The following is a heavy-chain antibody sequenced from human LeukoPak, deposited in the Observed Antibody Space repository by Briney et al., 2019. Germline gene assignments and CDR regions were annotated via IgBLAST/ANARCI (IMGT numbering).Heavy chain of an antibody. CDR1: GGTFSSYA. Sequence: SVKVSCKASGGTFSSYAISWVRQAPGQGLEWMGGIIPIFGTANYAQKFQGRVTITADESTSTAYMELSSLRSEDTAVYYCANPSGPPGGYSSSWLPFHYWGRGTLVTVSS. D-gene: IGHD6-13*01. CDR3: ANPSGPPGGYSSSWLPFHY. V-gene: IGHV1-69*13. CDR2: IIPIFGTA. J-gene: IGHJ4*02.